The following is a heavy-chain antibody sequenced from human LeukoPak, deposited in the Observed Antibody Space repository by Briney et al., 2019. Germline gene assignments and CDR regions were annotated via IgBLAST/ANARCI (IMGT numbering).Heavy chain of an antibody. CDR3: ARLNSGSYYFDFDY. V-gene: IGHV1-18*01. J-gene: IGHJ4*02. CDR2: ISAYNGNT. CDR1: GYTFTSYG. D-gene: IGHD1-26*01. Sequence: AASVKVSCKASGYTFTSYGISWVRQAPGQGLEWMGWISAYNGNTNYAQKLQGRVTMTTDTSTSTAYMELRSLRSDDTAVYYCARLNSGSYYFDFDYWGQGTLVTASS.